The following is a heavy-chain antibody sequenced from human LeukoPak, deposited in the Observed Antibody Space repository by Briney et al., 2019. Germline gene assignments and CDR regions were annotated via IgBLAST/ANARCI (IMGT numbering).Heavy chain of an antibody. J-gene: IGHJ5*02. CDR1: GYTFTGYY. D-gene: IGHD6-13*01. Sequence: ASVKVSCKASGYTFTGYYMHWVRQAPGQGLEWMGWINPNSGGTNYAQKFQGRVTMTRDTSISTAYMELSRLRSDDTAVYYCARGIAAAGKVLGWFDPWGQGTLVTVSS. CDR2: INPNSGGT. CDR3: ARGIAAAGKVLGWFDP. V-gene: IGHV1-2*02.